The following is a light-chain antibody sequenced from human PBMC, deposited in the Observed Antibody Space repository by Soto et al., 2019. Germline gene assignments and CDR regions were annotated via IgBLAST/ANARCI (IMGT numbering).Light chain of an antibody. V-gene: IGKV1-9*01. CDR3: QQLNRPYP. J-gene: IGKJ2*01. Sequence: DFQLTQSPSFLSASVGDRVTITCRASQDINIYVAWYQQKPGKAPKLLIYAASILESGVPSRFSGSGSGTEFSLTISSLQPEDFATYYCQQLNRPYPFGQGTKLEIK. CDR2: AAS. CDR1: QDINIY.